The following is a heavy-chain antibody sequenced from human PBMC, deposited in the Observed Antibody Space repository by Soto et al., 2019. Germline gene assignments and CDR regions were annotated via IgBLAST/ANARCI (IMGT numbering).Heavy chain of an antibody. Sequence: QVQLVQCGAEVKKPGSSVKGACKASGGTFSSNTISWVRQAPEQGLEWMGRIIPILGIANYAQKFQGRVTITADKSTSTAYMELSSLRSEDTAVYYCARDETRGSYFDYWGQGTLVTVSS. J-gene: IGHJ4*02. CDR1: GGTFSSNT. CDR2: IIPILGIA. D-gene: IGHD1-26*01. CDR3: ARDETRGSYFDY. V-gene: IGHV1-69*08.